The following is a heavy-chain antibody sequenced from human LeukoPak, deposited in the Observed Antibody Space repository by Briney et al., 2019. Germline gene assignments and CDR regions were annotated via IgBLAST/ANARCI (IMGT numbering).Heavy chain of an antibody. CDR3: ARAGIAARPPFDY. CDR1: SGSISTSNYY. J-gene: IGHJ4*02. V-gene: IGHV4-39*07. D-gene: IGHD6-6*01. CDR2: IFYSGST. Sequence: PSETLSLTCTVSSGSISTSNYYWGWVRQPPGKALEWIGNIFYSGSTYYSPSFKSRVTISVDTSKNQFSLKLSSVTAADTAVYYCARAGIAARPPFDYWGQGTLVTVSS.